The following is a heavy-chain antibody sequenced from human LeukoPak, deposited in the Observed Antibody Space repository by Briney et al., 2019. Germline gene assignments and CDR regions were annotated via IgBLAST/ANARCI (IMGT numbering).Heavy chain of an antibody. D-gene: IGHD6-13*01. Sequence: SETLSLTCTVSGGSINSSSYYWGWIRQPPGKGLEWIGSIYYSGSTYYNPSLKSRVTISVDTSKNQFSLRLSSVTAADTAVYYCASSSSIAPYYYYYYMDVWGKGTTVTISS. CDR3: ASSSSIAPYYYYYYMDV. CDR1: GGSINSSSYY. J-gene: IGHJ6*03. V-gene: IGHV4-39*07. CDR2: IYYSGST.